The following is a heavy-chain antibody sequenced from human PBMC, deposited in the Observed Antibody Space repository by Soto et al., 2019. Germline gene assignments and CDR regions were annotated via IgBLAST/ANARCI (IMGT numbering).Heavy chain of an antibody. V-gene: IGHV1-69*13. Sequence: ASVKVSCKASGGTFSSYAMSWVRQAPGQGLEWMGGIIPIFGTANYAQKFQGRVTITADESTSTAYMELSSLRSEDTAVYYCARGTVGDGYNLWYYFAYWGQGPLVTVYS. D-gene: IGHD5-12*01. J-gene: IGHJ4*02. CDR3: ARGTVGDGYNLWYYFAY. CDR2: IIPIFGTA. CDR1: GGTFSSYA.